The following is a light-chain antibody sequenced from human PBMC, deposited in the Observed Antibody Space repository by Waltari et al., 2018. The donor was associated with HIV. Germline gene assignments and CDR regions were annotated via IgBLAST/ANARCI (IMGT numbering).Light chain of an antibody. V-gene: IGLV2-23*02. J-gene: IGLJ1*01. CDR1: STDVGYRDR. Sequence: QSALTQPASLSGSPGQSITISCSGTSTDVGYRDRVSWYQQYPGKVPTLLLYEVTKRPSGASSRFAGSKSGNTASLTISGLRAEDEADYYGYSYSDTTTSYICGSGTKVTV. CDR2: EVT. CDR3: YSYSDTTTSYI.